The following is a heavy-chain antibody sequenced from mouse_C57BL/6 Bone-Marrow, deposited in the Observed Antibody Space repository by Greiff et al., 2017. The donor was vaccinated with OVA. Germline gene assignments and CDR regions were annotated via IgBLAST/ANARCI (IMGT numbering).Heavy chain of an antibody. J-gene: IGHJ3*01. CDR3: ARGERLRLWFAY. Sequence: VQLQQSGAELARPGASVKLSCKASGYTFTSYGISWVKQRTGQGLEWIGEIYPRSGNTYYNEKFKGKATLTADKSSSTAYMEIRSLTSEDSAVYFCARGERLRLWFAYWGQGTLVTVSA. CDR2: IYPRSGNT. D-gene: IGHD2-4*01. CDR1: GYTFTSYG. V-gene: IGHV1-81*01.